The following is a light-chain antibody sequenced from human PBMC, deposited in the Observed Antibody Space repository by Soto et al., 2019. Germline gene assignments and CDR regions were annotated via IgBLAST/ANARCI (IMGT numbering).Light chain of an antibody. CDR3: QHLNGYIPIT. J-gene: IGKJ5*01. CDR2: AAS. Sequence: DIQLTQSPSFLSAAVGDRVTITCRASQGISTYLGWYQQKPGRAPKLLIYAASTLQSGVPSRLSGSGSGTEFTLTISSLQPEDFASYFCQHLNGYIPITFGQGTRLETK. V-gene: IGKV1-9*01. CDR1: QGISTY.